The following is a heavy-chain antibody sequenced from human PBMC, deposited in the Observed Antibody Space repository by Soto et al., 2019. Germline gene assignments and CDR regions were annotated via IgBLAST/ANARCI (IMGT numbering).Heavy chain of an antibody. V-gene: IGHV5-51*01. J-gene: IGHJ4*02. D-gene: IGHD5-12*01. CDR3: ARRDSDYDFDY. CDR2: IYPGDSDT. Sequence: QMPGKGLEWMGSIYPGDSDTRYSPSFQGQVTISADKSISTAYLQWSSLKGSDTAMYYCARRDSDYDFDYWGPGTLVTVSS.